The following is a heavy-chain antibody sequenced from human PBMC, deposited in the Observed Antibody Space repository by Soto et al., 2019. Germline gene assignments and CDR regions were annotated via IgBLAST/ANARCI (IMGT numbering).Heavy chain of an antibody. J-gene: IGHJ6*02. CDR2: IWYDGSNK. Sequence: QVQLVESGGGVVQPGRSLRLSCAASGFTFSSYGMHWVRQAPGKGLEWVAVIWYDGSNKYYADSVKGRFTISRDNSKNTLYLQMNSLRAEDTAVYYCARDRYLAAAGPIYYYGMDVWGQGTTVTVSS. V-gene: IGHV3-33*01. CDR3: ARDRYLAAAGPIYYYGMDV. CDR1: GFTFSSYG. D-gene: IGHD6-13*01.